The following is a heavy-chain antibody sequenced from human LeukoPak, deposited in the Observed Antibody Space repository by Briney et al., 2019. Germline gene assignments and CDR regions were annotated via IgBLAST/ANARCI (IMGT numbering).Heavy chain of an antibody. Sequence: GGSLRLSCAASGLTISSSGMSWVRQAPGKGLEWVSAISGSGDRIHYADSVRGRFTISRDTSKDTLYLQMNSLRADDTAVYYCARDGFNDRSGDNDGFDMWGQGTMVTVSS. CDR2: ISGSGDRI. J-gene: IGHJ3*02. CDR1: GLTISSSG. CDR3: ARDGFNDRSGDNDGFDM. D-gene: IGHD1-1*01. V-gene: IGHV3-23*01.